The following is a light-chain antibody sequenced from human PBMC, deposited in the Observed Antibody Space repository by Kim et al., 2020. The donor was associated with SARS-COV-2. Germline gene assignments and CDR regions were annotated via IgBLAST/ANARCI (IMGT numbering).Light chain of an antibody. CDR2: KDS. CDR3: QAWDSSAVV. J-gene: IGLJ2*01. Sequence: SYELTQPPSVSVSPGQTATITCSGDKLGDKYASWYQQKSGQSPVLVMYKDSRRPSGIPERFSGSNSGNTASLTISGTPAMDEGDYYCQAWDSSAVVFGGGTQLTVL. V-gene: IGLV3-1*01. CDR1: KLGDKY.